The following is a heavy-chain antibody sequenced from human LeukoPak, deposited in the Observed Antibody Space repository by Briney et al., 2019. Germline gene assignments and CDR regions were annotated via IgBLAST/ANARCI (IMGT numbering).Heavy chain of an antibody. V-gene: IGHV4-61*02. CDR1: GGSISSGSYY. J-gene: IGHJ5*02. CDR2: IYTSGST. CDR3: ARGVHYGSGNWFDP. Sequence: SETLSLTCTVSGGSISSGSYYWSWIRQPAGKGLEWIGRIYTSGSTNYNPSLKSRVTISVDTSKNQFSLKLSSVTAADTAVYYCARGVHYGSGNWFDPWGQGTLVTVSS. D-gene: IGHD3-10*01.